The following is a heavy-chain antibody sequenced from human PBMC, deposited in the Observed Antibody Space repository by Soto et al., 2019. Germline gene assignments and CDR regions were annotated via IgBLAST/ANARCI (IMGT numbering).Heavy chain of an antibody. CDR3: AYLPCSGGSCYWFSFSGMDV. Sequence: QITLKESGPTLVKPTQTLTLTCTFSGFSLSTSGVGVAWIRQPPGKALEWLALIYWDDDKRSRPSLESRLTITKDTSKNHGVLTMTNMDSVDTTTYYCAYLPCSGGSCYWFSFSGMDVWGQGTTVTVSS. V-gene: IGHV2-5*02. CDR1: GFSLSTSGVG. CDR2: IYWDDDK. J-gene: IGHJ6*02. D-gene: IGHD2-15*01.